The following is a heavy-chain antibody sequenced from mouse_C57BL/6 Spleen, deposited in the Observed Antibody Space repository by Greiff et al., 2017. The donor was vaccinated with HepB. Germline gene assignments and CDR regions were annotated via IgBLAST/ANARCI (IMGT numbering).Heavy chain of an antibody. V-gene: IGHV5-4*03. Sequence: EVMLVESGGGLVKPGGSLKLSCAASGFTFSSYAMSWVRQTPEKRLEWVATISDGGSYTYYPDNVKGRFTISRDNAKNNLYLQMSHLKSEDTAMYYCARVGIYYDYDGFDYWGQGTTRTVSS. CDR2: ISDGGSYT. J-gene: IGHJ2*01. CDR3: ARVGIYYDYDGFDY. CDR1: GFTFSSYA. D-gene: IGHD2-4*01.